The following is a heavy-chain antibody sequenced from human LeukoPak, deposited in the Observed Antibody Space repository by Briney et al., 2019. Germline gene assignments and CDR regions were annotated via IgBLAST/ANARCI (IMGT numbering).Heavy chain of an antibody. J-gene: IGHJ4*02. Sequence: GGSLRLSCAASGFTFSSYAMHWVRQAPGKGLEWVAVISYDGSNKYYADSVKGRFTISRDNSKNTLYLQMNSLRAEDTAVYYCARFYDSSGFFDYWGQGTLVTVPS. CDR1: GFTFSSYA. V-gene: IGHV3-30-3*01. CDR2: ISYDGSNK. D-gene: IGHD3-22*01. CDR3: ARFYDSSGFFDY.